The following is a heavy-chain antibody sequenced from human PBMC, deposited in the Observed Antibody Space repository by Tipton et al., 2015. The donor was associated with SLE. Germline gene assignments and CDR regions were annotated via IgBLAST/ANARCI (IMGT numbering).Heavy chain of an antibody. J-gene: IGHJ6*02. V-gene: IGHV4-4*08. D-gene: IGHD6-6*01. CDR3: ARDQDSSSPTHYYYYYGMDV. Sequence: LRLSCTVSGGSISSYYWSWIRQPPGKGLEWIGHIYTSGGTNYNPSLKSRVTISVDTSKNQFSLKLSSVTAADTAMYYCARDQDSSSPTHYYYYYGMDVWGQGTTVTVSS. CDR2: IYTSGGT. CDR1: GGSISSYY.